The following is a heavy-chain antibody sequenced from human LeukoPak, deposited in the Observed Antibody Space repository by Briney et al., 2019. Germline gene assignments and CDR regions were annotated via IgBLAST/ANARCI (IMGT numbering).Heavy chain of an antibody. Sequence: PGGSLRLSCAASGFTVSSPSMSWVRQAPGKGLEWVSVMYSGGSTDYADSVKGRFTISRDNSKNTLYLQMNNLRAEDTAVYYCGREAGLRFDYWGQGTLVTVSS. V-gene: IGHV3-53*01. CDR1: GFTVSSPS. D-gene: IGHD3-16*01. CDR3: GREAGLRFDY. CDR2: MYSGGST. J-gene: IGHJ4*02.